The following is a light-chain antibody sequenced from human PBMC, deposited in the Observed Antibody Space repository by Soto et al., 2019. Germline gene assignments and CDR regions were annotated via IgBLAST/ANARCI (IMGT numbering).Light chain of an antibody. CDR2: DAS. V-gene: IGKV1-33*01. J-gene: IGKJ4*01. CDR1: QDISNY. Sequence: DIQMTQSPSSLSASVGDRVTITCQASQDISNYLNWYQQKPGKAPKLLIYDASNLETGVPSRFSVSESGTDFTFTISSLQPEDIATYYCQQYDNLPLTFGGGTKVEIK. CDR3: QQYDNLPLT.